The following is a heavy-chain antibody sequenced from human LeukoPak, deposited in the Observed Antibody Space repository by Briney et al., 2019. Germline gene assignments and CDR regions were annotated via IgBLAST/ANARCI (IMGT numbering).Heavy chain of an antibody. CDR1: GYTFTSHD. V-gene: IGHV1-8*01. Sequence: ASVNVSFMASGYTFTSHDIHGVGPPTGKGLEWLGWIIPNRGDTGYPQKFQGRVNMTRDSSISTAFMELSSLRSEDTAIYYCVRTPPNWGFDYWGQGTLVTVSS. CDR3: VRTPPNWGFDY. J-gene: IGHJ4*02. D-gene: IGHD3-16*01. CDR2: IIPNRGDT.